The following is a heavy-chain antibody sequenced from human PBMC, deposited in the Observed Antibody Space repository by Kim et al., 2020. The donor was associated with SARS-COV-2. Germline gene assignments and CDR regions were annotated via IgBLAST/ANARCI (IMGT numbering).Heavy chain of an antibody. V-gene: IGHV4-59*13. J-gene: IGHJ3*02. D-gene: IGHD3-3*01. CDR2: IYNTERT. CDR3: ARLGGVTRFDI. CDR1: GGSISNSY. Sequence: SETLSLTCTVSGGSISNSYWIWIRQPPGKGLEWIGYIYNTERTNYNPSLKSRVTISGDTSKNQFSLKLTSVTATDTAVYYCARLGGVTRFDIWGRGTLVTVSS.